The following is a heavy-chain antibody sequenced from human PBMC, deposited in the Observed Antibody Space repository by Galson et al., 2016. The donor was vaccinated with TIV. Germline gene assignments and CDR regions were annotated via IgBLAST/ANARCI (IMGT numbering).Heavy chain of an antibody. D-gene: IGHD5-24*01. Sequence: ATLSLTCGVYGGSFSGYCWSWIRQPPGKGLEWIGEINHSGSTNYNPSLKSRVTISLDTSKNQFSLKLSSVTSADTAVYYCPRGGRYGYNYVPEKAIDSWGQGTLVTVSS. J-gene: IGHJ4*02. CDR2: INHSGST. CDR1: GGSFSGYC. V-gene: IGHV4-34*01. CDR3: PRGGRYGYNYVPEKAIDS.